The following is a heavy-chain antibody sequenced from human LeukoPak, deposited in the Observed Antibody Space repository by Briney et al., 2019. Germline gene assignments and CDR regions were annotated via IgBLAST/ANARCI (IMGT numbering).Heavy chain of an antibody. D-gene: IGHD3-22*01. CDR3: AKGGGPNYYDSSGYYPTDWFDP. CDR1: GFTFSSYS. V-gene: IGHV3-21*04. Sequence: GGSLRLSCAASGFTFSSYSMNWVRQAPGKGLEWVSSISSSSSYIYYADSVKGRFTISRDNAKNSLYLQMNSLRAEDTALYYCAKGGGPNYYDSSGYYPTDWFDPWGQGTLVTVSS. J-gene: IGHJ5*02. CDR2: ISSSSSYI.